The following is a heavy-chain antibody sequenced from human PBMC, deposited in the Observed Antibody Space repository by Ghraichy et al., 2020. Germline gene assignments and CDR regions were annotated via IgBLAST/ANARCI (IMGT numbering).Heavy chain of an antibody. CDR3: ARSACSGGSCYSGWFDP. D-gene: IGHD2-15*01. V-gene: IGHV3-21*01. J-gene: IGHJ5*02. CDR2: ISSSRSYI. CDR1: GFTFSSYI. Sequence: GGSLRLSCAASGFTFSSYIINWVRQAPGKGLEWVSSISSSRSYIYYADSVKGRFTISRDNAKNSLYLQMNSLRAEDTAVYYCARSACSGGSCYSGWFDPCGQGTLVTVSS.